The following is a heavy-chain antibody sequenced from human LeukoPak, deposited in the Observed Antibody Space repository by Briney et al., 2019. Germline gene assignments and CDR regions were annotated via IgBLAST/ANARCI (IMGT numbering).Heavy chain of an antibody. V-gene: IGHV1-2*02. CDR2: INPNSGDT. CDR1: GYTFTGYY. D-gene: IGHD3-22*01. Sequence: ASVKVSCKASGYTFTGYYMHWVRQAPGQGLEWMGWINPNSGDTNYSQKFQGRVSMTRDTSINTAYMELSRLTSDDTAVYYCARDSSSGNYDSSGLPLNGMDVWGQGTTVTVSS. J-gene: IGHJ6*02. CDR3: ARDSSSGNYDSSGLPLNGMDV.